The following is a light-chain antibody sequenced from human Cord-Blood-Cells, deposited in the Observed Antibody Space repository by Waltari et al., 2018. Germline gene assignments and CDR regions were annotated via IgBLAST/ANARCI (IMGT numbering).Light chain of an antibody. J-gene: IGKJ1*01. V-gene: IGKV1-5*03. CDR1: QSISSW. Sequence: DIQMTKSPSTLSASVGDRVTITCRASQSISSWLAWYQQKPGKAPKLLIYKASSLESWVPSRFSGSGSGTEFTLTISSLQPDDFATYYCQQYNSYSTFGQGTKVEIK. CDR3: QQYNSYST. CDR2: KAS.